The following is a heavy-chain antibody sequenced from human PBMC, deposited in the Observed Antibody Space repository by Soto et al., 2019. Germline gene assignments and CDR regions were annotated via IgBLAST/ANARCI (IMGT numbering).Heavy chain of an antibody. V-gene: IGHV1-8*01. CDR2: MNPYSGNT. J-gene: IGHJ6*02. CDR3: AKDQYTNRDPVVSGMDV. CDR1: GYTFTTYD. Sequence: ASVKVSCKASGYTFTTYDISWVRQATGQGLEWMGWMNPYSGNTGYAQKFQGRVTVTRNTSISTVYMELSGLRPDDTAVYYCAKDQYTNRDPVVSGMDVWGQGTTVTVSS. D-gene: IGHD2-2*02.